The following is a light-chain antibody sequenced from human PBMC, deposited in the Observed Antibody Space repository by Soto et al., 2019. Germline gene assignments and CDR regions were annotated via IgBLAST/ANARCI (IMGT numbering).Light chain of an antibody. V-gene: IGKV1-5*01. CDR1: QRINTW. CDR3: HQYNSYSPFT. Sequence: DIPMTQSPSTLSASVGDRVTITCRASQRINTWLAWYQQHPGEAPKLLIYGASYLESGVPSRFSGSGSGTEFTLTIDSLQPGDFAVYYCHQYNSYSPFTFGPGTRVDIK. J-gene: IGKJ3*01. CDR2: GAS.